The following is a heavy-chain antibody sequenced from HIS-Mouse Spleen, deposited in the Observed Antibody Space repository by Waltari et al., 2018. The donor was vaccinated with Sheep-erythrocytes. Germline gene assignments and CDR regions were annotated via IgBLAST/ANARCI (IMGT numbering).Heavy chain of an antibody. J-gene: IGHJ3*02. CDR3: AKGGFGGNSNDAFDI. CDR1: YG. Sequence: YGMHWVRQAPGKGLEWVAVISYDGSNKYYADSVKGRFTISRDNSKNTLYLQMNSLRAEDTAVYYCAKGGFGGNSNDAFDIWGQGTMVTVSS. CDR2: ISYDGSNK. V-gene: IGHV3-30*18. D-gene: IGHD3-16*01.